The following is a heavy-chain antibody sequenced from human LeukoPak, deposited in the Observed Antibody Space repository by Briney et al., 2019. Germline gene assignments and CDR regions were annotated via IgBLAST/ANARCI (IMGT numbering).Heavy chain of an antibody. CDR3: ARGQRSVDAFDI. D-gene: IGHD5-12*01. CDR2: IIPIFGTA. Sequence: ASVKVSCKASGGTFSSYAISWVRQAPGQGLEWMGGIIPIFGTANYAQKFQGRVTITADESTGTAYMELSSLRSEDTAVYYCARGQRSVDAFDIWGQGTMVTVSS. CDR1: GGTFSSYA. J-gene: IGHJ3*02. V-gene: IGHV1-69*13.